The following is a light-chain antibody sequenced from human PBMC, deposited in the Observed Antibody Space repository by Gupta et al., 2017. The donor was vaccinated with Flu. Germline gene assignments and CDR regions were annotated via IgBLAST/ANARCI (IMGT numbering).Light chain of an antibody. J-gene: IGLJ3*02. CDR3: QVWDTGTGV. CDR1: NIGRNS. V-gene: IGLV3-9*01. CDR2: RDK. Sequence: YELTQPLSASVALGETARTRCGGNNIGRNSVHWYQQKPGQAPILVIFRDKNRPSGIPDRFSGSNSVNTATLTISRAQVGDEADYYCQVWDTGTGVFGGGTRLTVL.